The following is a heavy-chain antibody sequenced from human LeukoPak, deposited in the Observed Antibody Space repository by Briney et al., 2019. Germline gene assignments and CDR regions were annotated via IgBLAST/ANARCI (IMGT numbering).Heavy chain of an antibody. CDR1: GYSFTSYW. Sequence: GESLKISCKGSGYSFTSYWIGWVRQMSGKGLEWMGILYPGGSDTRYSPSFQGQVTISADKSISTAYLQWSSLKASDTAMYYCATHDSNDFDYWGQGTLVTVSS. J-gene: IGHJ4*02. CDR2: LYPGGSDT. CDR3: ATHDSNDFDY. D-gene: IGHD3-22*01. V-gene: IGHV5-51*01.